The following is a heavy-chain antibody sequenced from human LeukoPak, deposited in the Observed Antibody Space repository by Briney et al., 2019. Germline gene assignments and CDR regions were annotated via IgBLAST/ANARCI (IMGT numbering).Heavy chain of an antibody. CDR2: IHYSGST. Sequence: SETLSLTCTVSGGSISSSRQDWGWIRQPPGKGLEWIASIHYSGSTNYNPSLKSRVTISVDTSKNQVSLKLSSVTAADTAVYYCAKNEALIAFDIWGQGKMVTVSS. CDR1: GGSISSSRQD. J-gene: IGHJ3*02. CDR3: AKNEALIAFDI. V-gene: IGHV4-39*01.